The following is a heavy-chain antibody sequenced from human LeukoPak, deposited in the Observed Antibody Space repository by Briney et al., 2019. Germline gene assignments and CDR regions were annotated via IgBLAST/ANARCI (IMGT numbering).Heavy chain of an antibody. D-gene: IGHD6-13*01. CDR3: ARDPRIAAPYYFDY. J-gene: IGHJ4*02. CDR1: GFTFSNYW. V-gene: IGHV3-74*01. CDR2: INSDGINT. Sequence: GGSLRLSCAASGFTFSNYWMHWVRQAPGKGLVWVSRINSDGINTSYADSVKGRFTISRDNAKNTLNLQMNSLRAEDTAVYYCARDPRIAAPYYFDYWGQGTLVTVSS.